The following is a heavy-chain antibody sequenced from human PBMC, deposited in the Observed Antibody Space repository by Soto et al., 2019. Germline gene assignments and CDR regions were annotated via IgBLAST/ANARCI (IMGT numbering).Heavy chain of an antibody. V-gene: IGHV3-23*01. Sequence: GGSLRLSCAASGFIFSNSAMSWVRQAPGKGLEWVSGISGSGGTTYYADSVKGRFTISRDNSRNTLYLQMNSLRAEDTALYYCAKGPTTFGVVINYSCYYGVDVWGQGTTVTVSS. D-gene: IGHD3-3*01. CDR3: AKGPTTFGVVINYSCYYGVDV. CDR2: ISGSGGTT. J-gene: IGHJ6*02. CDR1: GFIFSNSA.